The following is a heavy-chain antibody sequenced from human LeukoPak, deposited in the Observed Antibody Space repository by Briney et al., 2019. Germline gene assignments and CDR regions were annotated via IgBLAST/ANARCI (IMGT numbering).Heavy chain of an antibody. CDR2: IFPGDSDT. J-gene: IGHJ4*02. V-gene: IGHV5-51*01. CDR3: ASEYCSGGNCYFDY. CDR1: EYSFATYW. Sequence: GESMKISCKGSEYSFATYWIGWVRQMPGQGLEWMGIIFPGDSDTRYSPSFQGQVTISADKSISTAYLQWSSLKASDTAIYYCASEYCSGGNCYFDYWGQGTLVTVSS. D-gene: IGHD2-15*01.